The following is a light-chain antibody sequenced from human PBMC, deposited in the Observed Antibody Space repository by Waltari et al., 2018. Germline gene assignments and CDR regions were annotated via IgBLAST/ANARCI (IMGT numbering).Light chain of an antibody. V-gene: IGKV3-15*01. CDR3: QQYNTWPPWT. Sequence: ETVMTQSPATLSVSPGATALLTCRTSQTVSSNLAWYQQKPGQAPSLLIYGASIRSTGVPARFSGSGSGTQFTLTIHSLQSENFAIYYCQQYNTWPPWTFGQGTKVDIK. J-gene: IGKJ1*01. CDR1: QTVSSN. CDR2: GAS.